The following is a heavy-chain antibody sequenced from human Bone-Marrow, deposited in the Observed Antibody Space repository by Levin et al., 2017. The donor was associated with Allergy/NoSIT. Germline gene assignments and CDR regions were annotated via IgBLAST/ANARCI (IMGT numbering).Heavy chain of an antibody. J-gene: IGHJ4*02. CDR3: ARSLYSSSWEHFDY. CDR2: ISYDGSNK. Sequence: GGSLRLSCAASGFTFSSYAMHWVRQAPGKGLEWVAVISYDGSNKYYADSVKGRFTISRDNSKNTLYLQMNSLRAEDTAVYYCARSLYSSSWEHFDYWGQGTLVTVSS. D-gene: IGHD6-13*01. CDR1: GFTFSSYA. V-gene: IGHV3-30-3*01.